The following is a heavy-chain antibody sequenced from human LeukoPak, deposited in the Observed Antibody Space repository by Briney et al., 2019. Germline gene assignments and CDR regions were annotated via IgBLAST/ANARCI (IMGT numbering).Heavy chain of an antibody. CDR2: INHSGST. D-gene: IGHD2-2*01. Sequence: SETLSLTCAVYGGSFSGYYWSWIRQPPGKGLEWIEEINHSGSTNYNPSLKSRVTISVDTSKNHFSLKLSSVTAADTAVYYCARVLKVVVVPTNWFDPWGQGTLVTVSS. CDR3: ARVLKVVVVPTNWFDP. V-gene: IGHV4-34*01. J-gene: IGHJ5*02. CDR1: GGSFSGYY.